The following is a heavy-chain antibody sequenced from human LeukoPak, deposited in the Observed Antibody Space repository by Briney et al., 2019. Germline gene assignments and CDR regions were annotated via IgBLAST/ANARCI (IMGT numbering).Heavy chain of an antibody. J-gene: IGHJ4*02. Sequence: GASVKVSCKASGYTFTNTGITWVRQAPGQGLEWMGWISGYNGDTNYAQKLQGRVTMTTDTSTSTAYMELRSLRSDDTAVYYCARDELTGYYTPWHYWGQGTLVTVSS. CDR1: GYTFTNTG. V-gene: IGHV1-18*01. CDR3: ARDELTGYYTPWHY. CDR2: ISGYNGDT. D-gene: IGHD3-9*01.